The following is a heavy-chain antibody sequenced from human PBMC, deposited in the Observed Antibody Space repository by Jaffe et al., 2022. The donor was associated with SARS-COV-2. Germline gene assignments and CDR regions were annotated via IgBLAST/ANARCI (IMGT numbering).Heavy chain of an antibody. J-gene: IGHJ4*02. CDR1: GLTFSSYA. V-gene: IGHV3-23*01. CDR3: ATGYSQRWLAPFDY. CDR2: ISGSGGST. Sequence: EVQLLESGGGLVQPGGSLRLSCAASGLTFSSYAMSWVRQAPGKGLEWVSVISGSGGSTHYADSVMGRFTISRDNSKNTLYLQMNSLRAEDTAVYYCATGYSQRWLAPFDYWGQGTLVTVSS. D-gene: IGHD6-19*01.